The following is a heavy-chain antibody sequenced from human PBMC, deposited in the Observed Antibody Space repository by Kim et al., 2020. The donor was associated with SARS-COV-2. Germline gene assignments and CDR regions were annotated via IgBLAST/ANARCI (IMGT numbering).Heavy chain of an antibody. D-gene: IGHD6-13*01. CDR1: GFTFSSYE. CDR2: ISSSGSTI. V-gene: IGHV3-48*03. CDR3: ARGKKIAAAGTSYRGVRAGGVGLKGNWFDP. Sequence: GGSLRLSCAASGFTFSSYEMNWVRQAPGKGLEWVSYISSSGSTIYYADSVKGRFTISRDNAKNSLYLQMNSLRAEDTAVYYCARGKKIAAAGTSYRGVRAGGVGLKGNWFDPWGQGTLVTVSS. J-gene: IGHJ5*02.